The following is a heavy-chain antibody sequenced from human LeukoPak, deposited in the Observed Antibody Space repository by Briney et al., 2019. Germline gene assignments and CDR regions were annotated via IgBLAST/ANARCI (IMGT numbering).Heavy chain of an antibody. D-gene: IGHD3-22*01. J-gene: IGHJ4*02. Sequence: PGGSLRLSCAASGFTFSSYAMSWVRQAPGKGQEWVSAISGSGGSTYYADSVKGRFTISRDNSKNTLYLQMNSLRAEDTAVYYCAKDLVPNYYDSSGPDYWGQGTLVTVSS. CDR3: AKDLVPNYYDSSGPDY. CDR1: GFTFSSYA. CDR2: ISGSGGST. V-gene: IGHV3-23*01.